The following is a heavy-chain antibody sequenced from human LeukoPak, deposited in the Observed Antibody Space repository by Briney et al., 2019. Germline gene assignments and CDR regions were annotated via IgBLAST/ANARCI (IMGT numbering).Heavy chain of an antibody. CDR1: GFTFSSYA. V-gene: IGHV3-30*04. Sequence: GRSLRLSCAASGFTFSSYAMHWGRQAPGKGLEWVAVISYDGSNKYYADSVKGRFTISRDNSKNTLYLQMNSLRAEDTAVYYCARENPRDMGVGVDYWGQGTLVTVSS. D-gene: IGHD1-26*01. CDR2: ISYDGSNK. CDR3: ARENPRDMGVGVDY. J-gene: IGHJ4*02.